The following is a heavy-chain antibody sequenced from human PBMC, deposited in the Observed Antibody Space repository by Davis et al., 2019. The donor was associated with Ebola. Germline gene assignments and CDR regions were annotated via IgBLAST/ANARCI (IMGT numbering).Heavy chain of an antibody. CDR1: GFTFSSYG. Sequence: GESLKISCAASGFTFSSYGMHWVRQAPGKGLEWVAVISYDGSNKYYADSVKGRFTISRDNSKNSLYLQMNSLRAEDTAVYYCARAFTWGYGDTDDYWGQGTLVTVSS. J-gene: IGHJ4*02. CDR3: ARAFTWGYGDTDDY. V-gene: IGHV3-30*03. D-gene: IGHD4-17*01. CDR2: ISYDGSNK.